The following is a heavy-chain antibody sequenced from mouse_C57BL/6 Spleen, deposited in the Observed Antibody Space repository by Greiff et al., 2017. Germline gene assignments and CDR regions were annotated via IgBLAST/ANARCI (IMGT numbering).Heavy chain of an antibody. V-gene: IGHV2-2*01. J-gene: IGHJ4*01. CDR2: IWSGGST. D-gene: IGHD2-3*01. CDR3: ARSGDGYPYYAMDY. Sequence: VQLKESGPGLVQPSQSLSITCTVSGFSLTSYGVHWVRQSPGKGLEWLGVIWSGGSTDYNAAFISRLSISKDNSKSQVFFKMNSLQADDTAIYYCARSGDGYPYYAMDYWGQGTSVTVSS. CDR1: GFSLTSYG.